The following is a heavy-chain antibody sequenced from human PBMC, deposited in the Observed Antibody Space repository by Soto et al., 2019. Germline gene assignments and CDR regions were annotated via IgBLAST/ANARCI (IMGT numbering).Heavy chain of an antibody. CDR1: GGTFSSYT. CDR2: IIPILGIA. J-gene: IGHJ6*02. Sequence: QVQLVQSGAEVKKPGSSVKVSCKASGGTFSSYTISWVRQAPGQGLEWMGRIIPILGIANYAQKFQGRVTITADKSTSTAYMELSSLRSEDTAVYYCARAKSNYYGSGSATYYYYGMDVWGQGTTVTVSS. CDR3: ARAKSNYYGSGSATYYYYGMDV. V-gene: IGHV1-69*02. D-gene: IGHD3-10*01.